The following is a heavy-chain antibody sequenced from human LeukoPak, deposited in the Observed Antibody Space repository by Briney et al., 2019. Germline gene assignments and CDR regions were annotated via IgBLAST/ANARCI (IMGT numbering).Heavy chain of an antibody. Sequence: PGGSLRLSCAASGFTVSSNYMSWVRQAPGKGLEWVSVIYSGGSTYYADSEKGRFTISRDNSKNTLYLQMNSLRAEDTAVYYCARDYWSTMTPSYWGQGTLVTVSS. J-gene: IGHJ4*02. CDR3: ARDYWSTMTPSY. CDR1: GFTVSSNY. D-gene: IGHD3-22*01. CDR2: IYSGGST. V-gene: IGHV3-66*01.